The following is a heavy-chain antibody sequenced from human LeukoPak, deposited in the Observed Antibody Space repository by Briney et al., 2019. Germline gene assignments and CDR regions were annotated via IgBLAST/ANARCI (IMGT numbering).Heavy chain of an antibody. J-gene: IGHJ4*02. V-gene: IGHV4-59*01. CDR2: IYYSGST. Sequence: SETLSLTCTVSGGSISSYYWSWIRQPPGKGLEWIGYIYYSGSTNYNPSLKSRVTISVDTSKNQFSLKLSSVTAADTAVYYCARGAGSFDYWGQGTLVTVSS. CDR1: GGSISSYY. CDR3: ARGAGSFDY. D-gene: IGHD6-19*01.